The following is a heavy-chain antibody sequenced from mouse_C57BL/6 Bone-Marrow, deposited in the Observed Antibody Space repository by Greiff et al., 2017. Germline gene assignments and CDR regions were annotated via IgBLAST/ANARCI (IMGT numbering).Heavy chain of an antibody. Sequence: EVNLVESGGGLVQPGGSLSLSCAASGFTFTDYYMSWVRQPPGKALEWLGFISNKANGYTTEYSASVKGRFTISRDNSQSILYLQMNALRAEDSDTYYCARYCGSSYYFDYWGQGTTLTVSS. V-gene: IGHV7-3*01. J-gene: IGHJ2*01. CDR2: ISNKANGYTT. D-gene: IGHD1-1*01. CDR3: ARYCGSSYYFDY. CDR1: GFTFTDYY.